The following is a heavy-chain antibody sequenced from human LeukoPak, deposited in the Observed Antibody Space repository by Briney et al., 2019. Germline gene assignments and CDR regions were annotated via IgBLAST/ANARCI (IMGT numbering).Heavy chain of an antibody. D-gene: IGHD3-16*01. CDR1: GGSISSGGYY. J-gene: IGHJ4*02. V-gene: IGHV4-30-2*01. CDR2: IYHSGST. CDR3: ASRCGGRDFFDY. Sequence: SETLSLTCTVSGGSISSGGYYWSWIRQPPGKGLEWIGYIYHSGSTYYNPSLKSRVTISVDTSKSQFSLKLTSMTAADTAVYYCASRCGGRDFFDYWGQGTLVTVST.